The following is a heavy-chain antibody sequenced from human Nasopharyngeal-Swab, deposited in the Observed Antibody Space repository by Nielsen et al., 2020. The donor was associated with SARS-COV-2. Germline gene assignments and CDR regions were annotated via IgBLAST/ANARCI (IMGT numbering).Heavy chain of an antibody. CDR2: ISYDGSNK. J-gene: IGHJ4*02. Sequence: GESLKISCAASGFTFSSYAMHWVRQAPGKGLEWVAVISYDGSNKYYADSVKGRFTISRDNSKSTLYLQMDSLRAEDTAVYYCARDLGGYYGDWGQGTLVTVSS. V-gene: IGHV3-30-3*01. CDR3: ARDLGGYYGD. CDR1: GFTFSSYA. D-gene: IGHD3-22*01.